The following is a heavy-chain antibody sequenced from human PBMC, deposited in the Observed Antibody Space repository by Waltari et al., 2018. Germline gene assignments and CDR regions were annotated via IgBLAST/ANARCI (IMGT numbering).Heavy chain of an antibody. CDR3: VRFEYDLDV. V-gene: IGHV5-51*01. J-gene: IGHJ6*01. CDR2: IFPGDSEA. Sequence: DVQLVQSGAEVKKPGQSRKISCQGSRHTFRNPWLGWVSQMPGKGLEWMGIIFPGDSEARYSPPFQGQVAISVDKSVNTAYLQWYSLKASDTAIYYCVRFEYDLDVWGQGTTVTVSS. D-gene: IGHD3-16*01. CDR1: RHTFRNPW.